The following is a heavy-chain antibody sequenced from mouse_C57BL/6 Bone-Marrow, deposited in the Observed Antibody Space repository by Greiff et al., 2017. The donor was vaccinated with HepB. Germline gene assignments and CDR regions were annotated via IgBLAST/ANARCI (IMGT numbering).Heavy chain of an antibody. CDR2: INPYNGGT. Sequence: VQLKESGPVLVKPGASVKMSCKASGYTFTDYYMNWVKQSHGKSLEWIGVINPYNGGTSYNQKFKGKATLTVDKSSSTAYMELNSLTSEDSAVYYCARDTTVVPYWYFDVWGTGTTVTVSS. D-gene: IGHD1-1*01. CDR1: GYTFTDYY. V-gene: IGHV1-19*01. J-gene: IGHJ1*03. CDR3: ARDTTVVPYWYFDV.